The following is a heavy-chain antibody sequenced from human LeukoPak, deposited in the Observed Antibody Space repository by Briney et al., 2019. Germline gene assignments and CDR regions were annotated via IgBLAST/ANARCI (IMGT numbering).Heavy chain of an antibody. CDR3: ARDLGSGYDYGADYYYGMDV. D-gene: IGHD5-12*01. CDR2: IKQDGSEK. Sequence: PGGSLRLSCAASGFTFSSYWMSWVRQAPGKGLEWVANIKQDGSEKYYVDSVKGRFTISRDNAKNSLYLQMNSLRAEDTAVYYCARDLGSGYDYGADYYYGMDVWGQGTTVTVSS. CDR1: GFTFSSYW. V-gene: IGHV3-7*01. J-gene: IGHJ6*02.